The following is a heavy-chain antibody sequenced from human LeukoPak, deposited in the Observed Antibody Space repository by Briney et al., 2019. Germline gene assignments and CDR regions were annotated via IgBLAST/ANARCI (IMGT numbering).Heavy chain of an antibody. CDR1: GLTSNNYA. Sequence: GGSLRLSCAAPGLTSNNYAMSWGRQGPGKGLEWVSGVSGSGRGNYYANSVKGRFTISRDNSKNTLFLQMSSLRAEYTAVYYCAKVSAVGTTTGYFDYWGQGTLVTVSS. V-gene: IGHV3-23*01. CDR3: AKVSAVGTTTGYFDY. J-gene: IGHJ4*02. D-gene: IGHD1-26*01. CDR2: VSGSGRGN.